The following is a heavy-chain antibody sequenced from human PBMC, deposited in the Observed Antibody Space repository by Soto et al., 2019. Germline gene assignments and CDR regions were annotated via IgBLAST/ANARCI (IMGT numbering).Heavy chain of an antibody. V-gene: IGHV3-30*03. J-gene: IGHJ4*02. CDR2: ISYDGSNK. D-gene: IGHD1-26*01. CDR1: GFTFSSYG. Sequence: GGSLRLSCAASGFTFSSYGMHWVRQAPGKGLEWVAVISYDGSNKYYADSVKGRFTISRDNSKNTLYLQMNSLRAEDTAVYYCAPDSGSYDDTSYFDYWGQGTLVTVSS. CDR3: APDSGSYDDTSYFDY.